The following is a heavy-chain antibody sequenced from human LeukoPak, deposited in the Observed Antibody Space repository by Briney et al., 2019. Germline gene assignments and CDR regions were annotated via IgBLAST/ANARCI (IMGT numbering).Heavy chain of an antibody. D-gene: IGHD2-15*01. CDR3: ALPYCSGGSCYSDAFDI. Sequence: ASVKVSCKASGYTFNSYGISWVRQAPGQGLEWLGWISAYSGNTNYAQKLQGRVTMTTDPSTSTAYMELRSLRSDDTAVYYCALPYCSGGSCYSDAFDIWGQGTLVTVSS. CDR2: ISAYSGNT. J-gene: IGHJ3*02. V-gene: IGHV1-18*01. CDR1: GYTFNSYG.